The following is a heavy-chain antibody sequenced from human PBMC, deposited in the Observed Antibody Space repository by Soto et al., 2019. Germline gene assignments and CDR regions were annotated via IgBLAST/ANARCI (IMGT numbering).Heavy chain of an antibody. J-gene: IGHJ4*02. V-gene: IGHV1-58*01. CDR1: GFTFTSSA. CDR3: AAALGYDSSGYYLDY. CDR2: IVVGSGNT. Sequence: QMQLVQSGPEVKKPGTSVKVSCKASGFTFTSSAVQWVRQARGQRLEWIGWIVVGSGNTNYAQKFQERVTITRDMSTSRAYMELSSMRSEDTAVYYCAAALGYDSSGYYLDYWGQGTLVTVSS. D-gene: IGHD3-22*01.